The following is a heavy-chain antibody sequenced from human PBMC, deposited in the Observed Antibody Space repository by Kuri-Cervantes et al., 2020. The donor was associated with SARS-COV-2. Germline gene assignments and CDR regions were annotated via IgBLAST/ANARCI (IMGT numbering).Heavy chain of an antibody. CDR1: GGSISSYY. CDR2: IYYSGST. CDR3: ATHYDFWSAFDY. Sequence: GSLRLSCTVSGGSISSYYWSWIRQPPGKGLEWIGSIYYSGSTYYNLSLKSRVTISVDTSKNQFSLKLSSVTAADTAVYYCATHYDFWSAFDYWGQGTLVTVSS. V-gene: IGHV4-59*05. D-gene: IGHD3-3*01. J-gene: IGHJ4*02.